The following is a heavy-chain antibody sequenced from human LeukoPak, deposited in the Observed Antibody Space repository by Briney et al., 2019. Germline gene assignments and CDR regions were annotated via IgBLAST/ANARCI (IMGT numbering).Heavy chain of an antibody. J-gene: IGHJ4*02. V-gene: IGHV1-46*01. CDR2: ISPSGGST. CDR1: GYTFTSNY. D-gene: IGHD5-18*01. Sequence: ASVKVSCKAFGYTFTSNYMHWVRQAPGQGPEWMGVISPSGGSTTYAQKFQGRVTMTRDMSTSTVYMELSSLRSEDTAVYYCARVLDTAMVFDYWGQGTLVTVSS. CDR3: ARVLDTAMVFDY.